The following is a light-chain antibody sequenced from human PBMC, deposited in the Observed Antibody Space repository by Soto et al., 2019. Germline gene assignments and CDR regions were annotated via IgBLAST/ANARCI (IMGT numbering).Light chain of an antibody. CDR2: DAS. J-gene: IGKJ1*01. V-gene: IGKV3-20*01. Sequence: IVLTQSPGTLSLSPGERATLSCRASQSVSNNYLAWYQQKPGQAPRLLIADASRRATGIPDRFSGSGSGTDFTLTISRLEPEDFAVYYCQQCARSPLTFGQGTKVEMK. CDR1: QSVSNNY. CDR3: QQCARSPLT.